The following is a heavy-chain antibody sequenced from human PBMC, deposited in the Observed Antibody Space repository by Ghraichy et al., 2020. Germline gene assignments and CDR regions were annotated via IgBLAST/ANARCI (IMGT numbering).Heavy chain of an antibody. J-gene: IGHJ6*03. Sequence: GGSLRLSCAVSGFTFINYWMTWVRQAPGRGLEWVATIKEDGSARSYVDSLKGRFTISRDNAKNSLYLQMNSLRAEDTAVYYCARVIQGYDSGDYLPNYYYYNYMDVWGKGTTVTVSS. CDR1: GFTFINYW. CDR2: IKEDGSAR. D-gene: IGHD4-17*01. CDR3: ARVIQGYDSGDYLPNYYYYNYMDV. V-gene: IGHV3-7*03.